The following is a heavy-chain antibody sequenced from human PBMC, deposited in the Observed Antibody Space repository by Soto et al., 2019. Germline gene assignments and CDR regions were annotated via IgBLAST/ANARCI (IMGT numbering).Heavy chain of an antibody. V-gene: IGHV3-21*01. CDR3: ARDLCGGDCYSRYFQH. Sequence: EVQLVESGGGLVKPGGSLRLSCAASGFTFSSYSMNWVRQAPGKGLEWVSSISSSSSYIYYADSVEGRFTISRDNAKNSLYLQMNSLRAEDTAVYYCARDLCGGDCYSRYFQHWGQGTLVTVSS. D-gene: IGHD2-21*01. CDR2: ISSSSSYI. CDR1: GFTFSSYS. J-gene: IGHJ1*01.